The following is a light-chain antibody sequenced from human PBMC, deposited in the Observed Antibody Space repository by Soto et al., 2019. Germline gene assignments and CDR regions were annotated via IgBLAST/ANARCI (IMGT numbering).Light chain of an antibody. CDR2: ETS. CDR1: TGAVTSGHY. Sequence: QAVVTQEPSLTVSPRGTVTLTCGSSTGAVTSGHYPFWFQQKPGQAPRTLIYETSNKHSWTPARFSGSLLGGKAALTLSGAQPEDEAEYYCLLSYSGARLVVFGGGTKLTVL. J-gene: IGLJ2*01. CDR3: LLSYSGARLVV. V-gene: IGLV7-46*01.